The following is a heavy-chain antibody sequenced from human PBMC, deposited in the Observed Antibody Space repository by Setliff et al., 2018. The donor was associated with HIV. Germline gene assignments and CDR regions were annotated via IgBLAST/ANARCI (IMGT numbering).Heavy chain of an antibody. CDR1: GFTFSDYY. CDR2: ISPNGNSM. J-gene: IGHJ6*03. D-gene: IGHD2-8*02. CDR3: ARDGGMGVYHMDV. V-gene: IGHV3-11*04. Sequence: GSLRLSCAASGFTFSDYYMTWIRQAPGKGLEWVSYISPNGNSMYYADSVKGRFTISRDNDKNSLYLQMDSLRAEDTAVYYCARDGGMGVYHMDVWGKGTTVTVSS.